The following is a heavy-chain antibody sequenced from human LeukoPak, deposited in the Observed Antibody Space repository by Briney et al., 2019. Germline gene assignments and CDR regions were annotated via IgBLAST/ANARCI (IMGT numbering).Heavy chain of an antibody. V-gene: IGHV4-30-2*01. J-gene: IGHJ4*02. Sequence: SETLSLTCTVSGGSISSGGYYWSWIRQPPGKGLEWIGYIYHSGSTYYNPSLKSRVTISVDRSKNQFSLKLSSVTAADTAVYYCAREDRIAAAGSFDYWGQGTLVTVSS. CDR1: GGSISSGGYY. CDR2: IYHSGST. CDR3: AREDRIAAAGSFDY. D-gene: IGHD6-13*01.